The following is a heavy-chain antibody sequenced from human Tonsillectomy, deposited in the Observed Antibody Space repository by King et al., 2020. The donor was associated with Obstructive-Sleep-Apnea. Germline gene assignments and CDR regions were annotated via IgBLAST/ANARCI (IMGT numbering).Heavy chain of an antibody. J-gene: IGHJ6*02. Sequence: VQLVESGGDLVQPRGSLRLSCAASGFTFSSYSMNWVRQAPGKELEWVSYISSSSSTIYYADAVKGRHTISRDNAKNSLYLQMNSLRAEDTAVYYCAREINYGMDVWGQGTTVTVSS. CDR1: GFTFSSYS. D-gene: IGHD3-10*01. CDR3: AREINYGMDV. CDR2: ISSSSSTI. V-gene: IGHV3-48*04.